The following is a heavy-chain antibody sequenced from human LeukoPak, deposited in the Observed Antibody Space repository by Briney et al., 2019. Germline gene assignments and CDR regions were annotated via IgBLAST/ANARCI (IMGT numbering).Heavy chain of an antibody. CDR1: GYTLTELS. J-gene: IGHJ4*02. V-gene: IGHV1-2*02. Sequence: ASVKVSCKVSGYTLTELSMHWVRQAPGKGLEWMGWIKPNSGDTNYVQKFQGRVTMTRDTSISTGYMELSRLRSDDTAVYYCAKSLYYYDSSGWAAFDHWGQGTQVTVSS. D-gene: IGHD3-22*01. CDR3: AKSLYYYDSSGWAAFDH. CDR2: IKPNSGDT.